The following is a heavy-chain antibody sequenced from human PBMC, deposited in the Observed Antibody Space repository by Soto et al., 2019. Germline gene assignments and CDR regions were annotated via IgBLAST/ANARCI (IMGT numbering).Heavy chain of an antibody. CDR2: MNPNSGNT. CDR3: ARARVPDDFYYYYYMDV. V-gene: IGHV1-8*01. Sequence: ASVKVSCKASGYTFTSYDINWVRQATGQGLEWMGWMNPNSGNTGYAQKFQGRVTMTGNTSISTAYMELSSLRSEDTAVYYCARARVPDDFYYYYYMDVWGKGTTVTVSS. J-gene: IGHJ6*03. CDR1: GYTFTSYD. D-gene: IGHD2-2*01.